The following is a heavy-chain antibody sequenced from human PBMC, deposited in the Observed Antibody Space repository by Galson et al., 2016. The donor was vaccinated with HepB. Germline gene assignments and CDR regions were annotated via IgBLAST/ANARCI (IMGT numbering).Heavy chain of an antibody. CDR2: ISSSGAA. J-gene: IGHJ4*01. Sequence: SETLSLTCTVSGDSISSSFWSWIRQPPGQGLEWIGYISSSGAANYNHSLTSRVTMSVDTSRSQFSLTLYSVTVADTAVYYCARDLNWGKWNYFDYWGHGALVTVSS. D-gene: IGHD3-16*01. V-gene: IGHV4-59*01. CDR1: GDSISSSF. CDR3: ARDLNWGKWNYFDY.